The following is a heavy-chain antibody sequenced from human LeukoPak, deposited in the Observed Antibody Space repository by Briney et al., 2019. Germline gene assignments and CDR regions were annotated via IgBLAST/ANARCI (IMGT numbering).Heavy chain of an antibody. CDR1: GFTFSSYA. J-gene: IGHJ6*02. D-gene: IGHD6-13*01. Sequence: PGGSLRLSCAASGFTFSSYAMHWVRQAPGKGLEWVSLISGNAGSTYYADSVKGRFTISRDNSKNTLYLQMNSLTAEDTAVYYCAKREAPGDYYYYYGMDVWGQGTTVTVSS. CDR3: AKREAPGDYYYYYGMDV. CDR2: ISGNAGST. V-gene: IGHV3-23*01.